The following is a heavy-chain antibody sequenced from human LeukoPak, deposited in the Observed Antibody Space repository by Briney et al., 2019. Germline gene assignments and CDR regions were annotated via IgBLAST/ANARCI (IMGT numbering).Heavy chain of an antibody. D-gene: IGHD1-1*01. CDR3: AKASRRGTTGTTGSYYYGMDV. CDR1: GFTFSSYG. V-gene: IGHV3-30*18. J-gene: IGHJ6*04. Sequence: GGSLRFSCAASGFTFSSYGMHWVRQAPGKGLEWVAVISYDGNNKYYADSVKGRFTISRDNSKNTLYLQMNSLRAEDTAVYYCAKASRRGTTGTTGSYYYGMDVWGKGTTVTVSS. CDR2: ISYDGNNK.